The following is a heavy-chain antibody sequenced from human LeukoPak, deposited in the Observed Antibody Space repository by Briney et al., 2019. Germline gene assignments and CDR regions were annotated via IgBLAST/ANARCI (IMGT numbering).Heavy chain of an antibody. CDR3: ARGYYDYVWGSYRPPDY. J-gene: IGHJ4*02. D-gene: IGHD3-16*02. CDR2: IIPIFGTA. Sequence: AASVKVSCTASGGTFSSYAISWVRQAPGQGLEWMGGIIPIFGTANYAQKFQGRVTITADESTSTAYMELSSLRSEDTAVYYCARGYYDYVWGSYRPPDYWGQGTLVTVSS. V-gene: IGHV1-69*13. CDR1: GGTFSSYA.